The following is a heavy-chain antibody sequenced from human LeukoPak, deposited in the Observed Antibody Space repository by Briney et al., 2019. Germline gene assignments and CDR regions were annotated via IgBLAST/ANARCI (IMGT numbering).Heavy chain of an antibody. Sequence: RGASVKVSCKASGYTFNGYYMHWVRQAPGQGLEWLGWINPNSGGTNYAQKFQDRVTMTRDTSISTAYMELSRLRFDDTAVYYCARSPDILTGENFDYWGQGTLVTVSS. CDR3: ARSPDILTGENFDY. CDR2: INPNSGGT. D-gene: IGHD3-9*01. J-gene: IGHJ4*02. CDR1: GYTFNGYY. V-gene: IGHV1-2*02.